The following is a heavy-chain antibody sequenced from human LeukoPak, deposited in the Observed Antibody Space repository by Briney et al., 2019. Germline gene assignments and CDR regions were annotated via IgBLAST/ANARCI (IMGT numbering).Heavy chain of an antibody. CDR2: VYHSGTT. D-gene: IGHD3-22*01. Sequence: SETLSLTCAVSGGSTSSNNWWNWVRQPPGKGLEWIGEVYHSGTTNYTPSLKSRVTIPLDTSKNHLSLKMTSVTAADTAIYYCVKDIGSSEGPLWGRGTLVTVSS. V-gene: IGHV4-4*02. CDR1: GGSTSSNNW. CDR3: VKDIGSSEGPL. J-gene: IGHJ2*01.